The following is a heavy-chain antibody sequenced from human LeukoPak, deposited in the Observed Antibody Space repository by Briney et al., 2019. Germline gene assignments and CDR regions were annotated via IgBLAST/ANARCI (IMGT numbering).Heavy chain of an antibody. V-gene: IGHV5-51*01. CDR2: IFPIDSDT. CDR3: ARGDSCGQLRTPTEAY. D-gene: IGHD2-15*01. Sequence: GESLKISCKGSGYSYTTYWIGWVRQMPGKGLEWVGIIFPIDSDTKYSPSFQGQVSISADMSINTAYLQWSSLRASDSGIYYCARGDSCGQLRTPTEAYWGQGPLVSVSS. J-gene: IGHJ4*02. CDR1: GYSYTTYW.